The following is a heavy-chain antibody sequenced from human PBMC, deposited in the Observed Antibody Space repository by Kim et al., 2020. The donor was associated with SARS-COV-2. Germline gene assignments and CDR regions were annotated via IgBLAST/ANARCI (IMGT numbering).Heavy chain of an antibody. Sequence: ASVKVSCKASGYTFTSYAMHWVRQAPGQRLEWMGWINAGNGNTKYSQKFQGRVTITRDTSASTAYMELSSLRSEDTAVYYCAREGGYYDSSGYYYGDVEYFQHWGQSTLVTVSS. D-gene: IGHD3-22*01. CDR3: AREGGYYDSSGYYYGDVEYFQH. CDR2: INAGNGNT. CDR1: GYTFTSYA. V-gene: IGHV1-3*01. J-gene: IGHJ1*01.